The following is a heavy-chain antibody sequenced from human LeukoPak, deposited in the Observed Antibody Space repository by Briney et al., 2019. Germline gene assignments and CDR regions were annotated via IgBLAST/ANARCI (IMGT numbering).Heavy chain of an antibody. J-gene: IGHJ4*02. CDR1: GYSFTSYW. CDR2: IYPGDSDT. D-gene: IGHD5-24*01. Sequence: GESLQISCKGSGYSFTSYWIGWVRQMPGKGREWMGIIYPGDSDTRYSPSFQGQVTISADKSISTAYLQWSSLKASDTAMYYCARRGDGYNLEGGFDYWGQGTLVTVSS. CDR3: ARRGDGYNLEGGFDY. V-gene: IGHV5-51*01.